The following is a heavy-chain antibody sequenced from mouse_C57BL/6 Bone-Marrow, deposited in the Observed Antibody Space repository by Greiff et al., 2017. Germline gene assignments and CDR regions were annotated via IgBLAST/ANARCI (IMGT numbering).Heavy chain of an antibody. CDR2: IYPGDGDT. CDR1: GYAFSSSW. CDR3: ARDPHYYGSSSHWYFDV. V-gene: IGHV1-82*01. D-gene: IGHD1-1*01. Sequence: QVQLQQSGPELVKPGASVKISCKASGYAFSSSWMNWVKQRPGKGLEWIGRIYPGDGDTNYNGKFKGKATLTADKSSSTAYMQLSSLTSEDSPVYFCARDPHYYGSSSHWYFDVWGTGTTVTVSS. J-gene: IGHJ1*03.